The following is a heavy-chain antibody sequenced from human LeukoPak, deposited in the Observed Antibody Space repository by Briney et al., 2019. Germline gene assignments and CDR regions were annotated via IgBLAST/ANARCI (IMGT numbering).Heavy chain of an antibody. V-gene: IGHV5-51*01. D-gene: IGHD2-2*01. CDR2: IYPGDSDT. CDR3: ASGSGYCSSTSCYHDAFDI. Sequence: GESLKISCKGSGYSFTSYWIGWVRQMPGKGLEWMGIIYPGDSDTRYSPSFQGQVTISADKSISTAYLQWSSLKASDTAMYYCASGSGYCSSTSCYHDAFDIWGQGTMVTVSS. CDR1: GYSFTSYW. J-gene: IGHJ3*02.